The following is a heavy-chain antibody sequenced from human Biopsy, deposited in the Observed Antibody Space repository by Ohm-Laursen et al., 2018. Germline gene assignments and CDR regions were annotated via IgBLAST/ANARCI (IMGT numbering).Heavy chain of an antibody. Sequence: LPLTCAASGFTFTSYAMHWVRQAPGKGLEWVAVISSDGSNKYYADSVKGRFTISRDNSKDTLYLQLNSLRAEDTAVYYCAKDGVAVGAGGDPYYYGMDVWGQGTTVTVSS. CDR1: GFTFTSYA. V-gene: IGHV3-30*18. D-gene: IGHD2-15*01. CDR2: ISSDGSNK. J-gene: IGHJ6*02. CDR3: AKDGVAVGAGGDPYYYGMDV.